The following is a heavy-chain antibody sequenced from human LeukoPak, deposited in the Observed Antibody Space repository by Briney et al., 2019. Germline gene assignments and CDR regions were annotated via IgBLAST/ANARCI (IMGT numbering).Heavy chain of an antibody. J-gene: IGHJ6*02. D-gene: IGHD5-12*01. V-gene: IGHV3-30*04. CDR3: AREYSGYGYYYNMDV. CDR2: ISYDGSSM. Sequence: QAGGSLRLSCAASGFTFRSYAMHWVRQTPGKGLEWVAVISYDGSSMYYGDSVKGRFTISRDNSENTLYLQMNSLRAEDTAVYYCAREYSGYGYYYNMDVWGQGTTVIV. CDR1: GFTFRSYA.